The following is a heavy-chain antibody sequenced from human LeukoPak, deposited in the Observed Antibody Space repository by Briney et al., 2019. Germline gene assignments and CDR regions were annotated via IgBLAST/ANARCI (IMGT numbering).Heavy chain of an antibody. CDR2: ISGSGGST. Sequence: GGSLRLSCAASGFTFSSYEMNWVRQAPGKGLEWVSAISGSGGSTYYADSVKGRFTISRDNAKNSLYLQMNSLRAEDTALYYCARAIVGATIPGYWGQGTLVTVSS. J-gene: IGHJ4*02. CDR3: ARAIVGATIPGY. CDR1: GFTFSSYE. V-gene: IGHV3-48*03. D-gene: IGHD1-26*01.